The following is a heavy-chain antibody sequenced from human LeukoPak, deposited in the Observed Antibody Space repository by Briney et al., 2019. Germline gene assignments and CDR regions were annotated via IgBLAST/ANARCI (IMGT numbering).Heavy chain of an antibody. D-gene: IGHD6-19*01. CDR3: ARREDRLELWLVGDY. V-gene: IGHV1-18*01. CDR1: GFTFTSSA. Sequence: GASVKVSSKASGFTFTSSAISSVPQAPGQGLEWMGWISAYNGNTNYAQKLQGRVTMTPVTTTSTAYMEPRSVRSDGTGVYCCARREDRLELWLVGDYWGQGTLVTVSS. CDR2: ISAYNGNT. J-gene: IGHJ4*02.